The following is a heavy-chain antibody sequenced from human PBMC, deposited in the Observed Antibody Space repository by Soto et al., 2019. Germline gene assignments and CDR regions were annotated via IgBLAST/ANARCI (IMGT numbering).Heavy chain of an antibody. D-gene: IGHD4-17*01. CDR3: VKPRSTVQIPPT. Sequence: GGSLRLSCSASGFTFSMFSMHWVRQAPGKGLEYVSGISSNGDSTYYADSVKGRFTISRDNSKNTLYLQMSSLRAVDTAVYYCVKPRSTVQIPPTWGQGTLVTVSS. V-gene: IGHV3-64D*06. J-gene: IGHJ5*02. CDR1: GFTFSMFS. CDR2: ISSNGDST.